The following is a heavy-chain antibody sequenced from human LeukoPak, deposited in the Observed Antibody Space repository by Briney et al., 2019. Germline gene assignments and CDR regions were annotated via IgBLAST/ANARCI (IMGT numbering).Heavy chain of an antibody. CDR1: GGTFSSYA. V-gene: IGHV1-69*05. J-gene: IGHJ6*02. CDR2: IIPIFGTA. CDR3: ARERFSAAGTSYGYYGMDV. Sequence: ASVKVSCKASGGTFSSYAISWVRQAPGQGLEWMGGIIPIFGTANYAQKFQGRVTITTDESTSTAYMELSSLRSEDTAVYYCARERFSAAGTSYGYYGMDVWGQGTTVTVSS. D-gene: IGHD6-13*01.